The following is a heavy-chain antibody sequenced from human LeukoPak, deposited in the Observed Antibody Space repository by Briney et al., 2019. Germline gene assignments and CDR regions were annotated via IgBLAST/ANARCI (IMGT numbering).Heavy chain of an antibody. J-gene: IGHJ2*01. CDR1: GGSISSYY. CDR3: PRVCGYCSSTSCYLKYFDL. D-gene: IGHD2-2*01. V-gene: IGHV4-4*07. CDR2: IYTSGST. Sequence: SETLSLTCTVSGGSISSYYWSWIRQPAGKGLEWIGRIYTSGSTNYNPSLKSRVTMSVDTSKNQFSLKLSSVTAADTAVYYCPRVCGYCSSTSCYLKYFDLWGRGTLVSVSS.